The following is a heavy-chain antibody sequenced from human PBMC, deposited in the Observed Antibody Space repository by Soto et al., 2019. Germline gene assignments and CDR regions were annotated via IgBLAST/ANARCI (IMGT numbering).Heavy chain of an antibody. V-gene: IGHV3-48*01. CDR3: ARDRSSGWLDFDY. CDR2: ITSSSTTI. CDR1: GFTFSSYT. J-gene: IGHJ4*02. Sequence: PGGSLRLSCAASGFTFSSYTVNWVRQAPGKGLEWVSYITSSSTTIYYADSVKGRFTISRDNAKNSLYLQMNSLRAEDTAVYYCARDRSSGWLDFDYWGQGTLVTVSS. D-gene: IGHD6-19*01.